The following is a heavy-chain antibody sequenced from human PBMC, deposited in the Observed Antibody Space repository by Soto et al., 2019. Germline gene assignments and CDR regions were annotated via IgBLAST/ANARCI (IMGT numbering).Heavy chain of an antibody. V-gene: IGHV1-3*01. CDR3: ARDPDYGGNSGTNEDHY. J-gene: IGHJ4*02. CDR1: GYTFTSYA. D-gene: IGHD4-17*01. Sequence: QVQLVQSGAEVKKPGASVKVSCKASGYTFTSYAMHWVRQAPGQRLEWMGWINAGNGNTKYSKKFQGRVTITRDTSASTAYMELSSLRSEDTAVYYCARDPDYGGNSGTNEDHYWGQGTLVTVSS. CDR2: INAGNGNT.